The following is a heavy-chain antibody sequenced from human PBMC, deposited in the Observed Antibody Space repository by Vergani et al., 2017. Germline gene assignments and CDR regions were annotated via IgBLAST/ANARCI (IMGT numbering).Heavy chain of an antibody. J-gene: IGHJ5*02. CDR2: IKSKTDGGTT. Sequence: EVQLVESGGGLVKPGGSLRLSCAASGFTFSNAWMSWVRQAPGKGLEWVGRIKSKTDGGTTDYAAPVKGRFTISRDDSKNTLYLKMKSLKTEDTAVYYCTTEELGSPYYDFWSGYYTWGQGTLVTVSS. D-gene: IGHD3-3*01. V-gene: IGHV3-15*01. CDR1: GFTFSNAW. CDR3: TTEELGSPYYDFWSGYYT.